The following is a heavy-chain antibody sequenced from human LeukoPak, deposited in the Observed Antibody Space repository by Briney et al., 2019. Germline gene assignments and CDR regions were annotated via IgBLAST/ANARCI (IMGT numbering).Heavy chain of an antibody. V-gene: IGHV1-8*01. Sequence: ASVKVSCKASGYTFTSYDINWVRQATGQGLECMGWMNPNSGNTGYAQKFQGRVTMTRNTSISTAYMELSSLRSEDTAVYYCVIHDYGDYVAGAGDYFDYWGQGTLVTVSS. CDR2: MNPNSGNT. J-gene: IGHJ4*02. CDR3: VIHDYGDYVAGAGDYFDY. CDR1: GYTFTSYD. D-gene: IGHD4-17*01.